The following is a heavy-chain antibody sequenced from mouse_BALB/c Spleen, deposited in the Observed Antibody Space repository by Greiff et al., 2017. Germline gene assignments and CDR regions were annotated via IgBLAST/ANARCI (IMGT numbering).Heavy chain of an antibody. V-gene: IGHV3-2*02. CDR3: ARSSLLRPPWFAY. CDR1: GYSITSDYA. CDR2: ISYSGST. Sequence: VQLKESGPGLVKPSQSLSLTCTVTGYSITSDYAWNWIRQFPGNKLEWMGYISYSGSTSYNPSLKSRISITRDTSKNQFFLQLNSVTTEDTATYYCARSSLLRPPWFAYWGQGTLVTVSA. D-gene: IGHD1-2*01. J-gene: IGHJ3*01.